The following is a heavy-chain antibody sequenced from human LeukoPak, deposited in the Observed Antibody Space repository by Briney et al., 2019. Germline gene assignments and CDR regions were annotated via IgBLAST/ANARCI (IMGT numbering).Heavy chain of an antibody. CDR2: ISYDGSNK. V-gene: IGHV3-30-3*01. CDR3: ARDWLVVGAHLGY. Sequence: GGSLRLSCAASGFTFSSYAMHWVRQAPGKGLEWVAVISYDGSNKYYADSVKGRFTISRDNSKNTLYLQMNSLRAEDTAVYYCARDWLVVGAHLGYWGQGTLVTVSS. D-gene: IGHD1-26*01. J-gene: IGHJ4*02. CDR1: GFTFSSYA.